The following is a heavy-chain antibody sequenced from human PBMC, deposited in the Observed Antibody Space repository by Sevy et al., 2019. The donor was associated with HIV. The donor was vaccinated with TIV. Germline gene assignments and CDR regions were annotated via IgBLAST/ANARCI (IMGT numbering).Heavy chain of an antibody. D-gene: IGHD2-15*01. V-gene: IGHV3-11*04. CDR3: ARTAGGYCSGGNCYGHLFDY. CDR2: IDSSGSTK. Sequence: GGSLSLSCAASGFTFSDYYMSWIRQAPGKGLEWVSYIDSSGSTKYYADSVKGRFTISRDNAKNSLYLQMNSLRADDTAVYYCARTAGGYCSGGNCYGHLFDYWGQGTLVTVSS. J-gene: IGHJ4*02. CDR1: GFTFSDYY.